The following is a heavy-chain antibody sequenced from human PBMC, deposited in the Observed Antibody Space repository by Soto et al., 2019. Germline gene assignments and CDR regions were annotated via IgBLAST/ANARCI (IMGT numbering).Heavy chain of an antibody. J-gene: IGHJ5*02. CDR3: AMVGRTTGTVSWWFGP. V-gene: IGHV1-69*02. CDR2: IVPILVVP. CDR1: GDTFDDYT. Sequence: QVQLVQSGAEVKKPGSSVKVSCKASGDTFDDYTLTWVRQAPGQGLEWMGRIVPILVVPNYAQKFQGRLTIDADIYTSTAYMELSSRRFEDKAVYYCAMVGRTTGTVSWWFGPWGQGTLVTVSS. D-gene: IGHD1-1*01.